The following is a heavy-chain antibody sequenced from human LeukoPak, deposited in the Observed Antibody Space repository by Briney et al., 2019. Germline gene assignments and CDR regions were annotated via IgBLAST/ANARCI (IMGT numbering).Heavy chain of an antibody. Sequence: SVKVSCKASGGTFSSYAISWVRQAPGQGLEWMGRIIPILGIANYAQKFQGRVTITADKSTSTAYMELSSLRSEDTAVYYCARVFAAGVWFDYWGQGTMVTVSS. CDR1: GGTFSSYA. D-gene: IGHD3-9*01. V-gene: IGHV1-69*04. CDR3: ARVFAAGVWFDY. J-gene: IGHJ3*01. CDR2: IIPILGIA.